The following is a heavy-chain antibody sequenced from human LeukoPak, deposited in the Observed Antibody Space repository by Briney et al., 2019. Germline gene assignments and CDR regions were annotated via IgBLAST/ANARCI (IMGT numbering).Heavy chain of an antibody. V-gene: IGHV4-34*01. D-gene: IGHD3-22*01. CDR2: INHSGST. CDR1: GGSFSGYY. J-gene: IGHJ3*02. CDR3: ASTYYYDSSGYYYVPDAFDI. Sequence: KSSETLSLTCAVYGGSFSGYYWSWIRQPPGKGLEWIGEINHSGSTNYNSSLKSRVTISVDTSKNQFSLKLSSVTAADTAVYYCASTYYYDSSGYYYVPDAFDIWGQGTMVTVSS.